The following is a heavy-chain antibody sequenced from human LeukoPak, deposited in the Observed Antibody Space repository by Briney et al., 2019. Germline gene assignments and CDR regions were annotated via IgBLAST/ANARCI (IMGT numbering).Heavy chain of an antibody. CDR3: AKDRGYFGVGSPDNWFDR. Sequence: GGSLRLTCEASGFTFTKYAVHWARQAPGKGLLEWVAVVWYDRRRKYYGDSVKGRFTISRDNSKSTVYLQMNSLRGEDTAVYYCAKDRGYFGVGSPDNWFDRWGGQGLVIVCS. D-gene: IGHD3-3*01. CDR1: GFTFTKYA. CDR2: VWYDRRRK. J-gene: IGHJ5*02. V-gene: IGHV3-33*06.